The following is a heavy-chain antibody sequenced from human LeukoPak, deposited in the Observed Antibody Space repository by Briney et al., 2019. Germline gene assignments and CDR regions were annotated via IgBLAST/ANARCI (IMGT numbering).Heavy chain of an antibody. V-gene: IGHV4-59*08. CDR3: ARDARGSYSY. CDR2: IFYNGST. Sequence: PSETLSLTCTVSGGSISSYYWSWIRQPPGKGLEWIGYIFYNGSTNYNPSLKSRVTISVDTSKNQFSLNLSSVTAADTAVYYCARDARGSYSYWGQGTLVTVSS. CDR1: GGSISSYY. D-gene: IGHD1-26*01. J-gene: IGHJ4*02.